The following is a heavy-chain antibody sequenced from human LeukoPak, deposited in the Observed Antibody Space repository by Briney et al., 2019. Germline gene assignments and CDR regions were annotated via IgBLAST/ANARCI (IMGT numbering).Heavy chain of an antibody. J-gene: IGHJ4*02. CDR1: GGTFSSYA. Sequence: GASVKVSCKASGGTFSSYAISWVRQAPGQGLEWMGRIIPILGIANYAQKFQGRVTITADKSTSTAYMELSSLRSEDTAVYYCARSITMIAGYFDYWGQGTLVTVSS. V-gene: IGHV1-69*04. CDR2: IIPILGIA. CDR3: ARSITMIAGYFDY. D-gene: IGHD3-22*01.